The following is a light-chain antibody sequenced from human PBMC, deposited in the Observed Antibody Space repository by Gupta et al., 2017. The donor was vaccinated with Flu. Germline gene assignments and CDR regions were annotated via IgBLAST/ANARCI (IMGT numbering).Light chain of an antibody. CDR3: CSYTRLHTRV. CDR2: EVS. J-gene: IGLJ3*02. CDR1: SSDIGAYNY. V-gene: IGLV2-14*01. Sequence: QSALTHPASVSGPPGQPVTTSCTGPSSDIGAYNYVSWYQHHPGKAPKLIIFEVSDRPSGISHRFSGSKSDTTASLTISGLQPEDEADYYCCSYTRLHTRVFGGGTKLTVL.